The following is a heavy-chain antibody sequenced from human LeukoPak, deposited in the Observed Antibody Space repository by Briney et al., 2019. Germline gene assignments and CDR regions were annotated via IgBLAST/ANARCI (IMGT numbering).Heavy chain of an antibody. D-gene: IGHD2-15*01. CDR2: INHSGST. Sequence: SETLSLTCAVYGGSFSGYYWSWIRQPPGKGLEWIGEINHSGSTDYNPSLKSRVTISVDTSKNQFSLKLSSVTAADTAVYYCARHRCSGGSCYPMNWFDPWGQGTLVTVSS. CDR3: ARHRCSGGSCYPMNWFDP. CDR1: GGSFSGYY. V-gene: IGHV4-34*01. J-gene: IGHJ5*02.